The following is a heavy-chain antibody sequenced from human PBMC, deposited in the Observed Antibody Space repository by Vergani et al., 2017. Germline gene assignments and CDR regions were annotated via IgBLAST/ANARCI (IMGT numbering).Heavy chain of an antibody. V-gene: IGHV5-51*01. Sequence: EVQLVQSGAEVKKPGESLKISCKGSGYSFTSYWIGWVRQMPGKGLEWMGIIYPGDSDTRYSPSFQGQVTISADKSISTAYLQWSSLKASDTAMYYCAKDVSAAYHYYYYYGMDVWGQGTTVTVSS. D-gene: IGHD3-16*01. J-gene: IGHJ6*02. CDR2: IYPGDSDT. CDR1: GYSFTSYW. CDR3: AKDVSAAYHYYYYYGMDV.